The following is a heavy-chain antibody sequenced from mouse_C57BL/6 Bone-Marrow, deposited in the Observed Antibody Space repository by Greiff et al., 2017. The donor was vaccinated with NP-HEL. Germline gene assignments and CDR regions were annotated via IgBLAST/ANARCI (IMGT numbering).Heavy chain of an antibody. CDR2: IYPRSGNT. V-gene: IGHV1-81*01. CDR3: ASGRLGFDY. J-gene: IGHJ2*01. CDR1: GYTFTSYG. D-gene: IGHD2-14*01. Sequence: LPESGAELARPGASVKLSCKASGYTFTSYGISWVRQRTGQGLEWIGEIYPRSGNTYYKEKFKGKATLTADKSSSTAYMELRSLTSEDSAVYFCASGRLGFDYWGQGTTLTVSS.